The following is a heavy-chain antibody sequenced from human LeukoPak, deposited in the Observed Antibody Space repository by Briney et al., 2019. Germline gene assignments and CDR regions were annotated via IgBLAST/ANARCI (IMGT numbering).Heavy chain of an antibody. CDR3: ARDLSDYYGSGSYRPIDAFDI. V-gene: IGHV4-39*07. Sequence: PSETLSLTCIVSGGSISSSSYYWGWIRQPPGKGLEWIGEINHSGSPNYNPSLKSRVTISIDTSKNQFSLKLSPVTAADTAVYYCARDLSDYYGSGSYRPIDAFDIWGQGTMVTVSS. CDR1: GGSISSSSYY. J-gene: IGHJ3*02. CDR2: INHSGSP. D-gene: IGHD3-10*01.